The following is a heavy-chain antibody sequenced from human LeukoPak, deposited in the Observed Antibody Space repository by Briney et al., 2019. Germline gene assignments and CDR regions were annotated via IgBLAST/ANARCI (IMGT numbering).Heavy chain of an antibody. CDR1: GYTFTSYY. CDR3: ARDPIRVVVTDNTYYYYYMGV. CDR2: INPSGGST. V-gene: IGHV1-46*01. D-gene: IGHD2-21*02. J-gene: IGHJ6*03. Sequence: GASVKVSCKASGYTFTSYYMHWVRQAPGQGLEWMGIINPSGGSTSYAQKFQGRVTMTRDMSTSTVYMELSSLRSEDTAVYYCARDPIRVVVTDNTYYYYYMGVWGKGTTVTVSS.